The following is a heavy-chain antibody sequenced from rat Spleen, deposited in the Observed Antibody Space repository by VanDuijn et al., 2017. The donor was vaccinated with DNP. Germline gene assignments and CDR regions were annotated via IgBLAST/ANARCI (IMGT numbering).Heavy chain of an antibody. D-gene: IGHD1-11*01. CDR2: ISDDGDRT. CDR1: GFIFSDYA. V-gene: IGHV5-17*01. Sequence: EVQLVESGGGLVQVGRSLKISCAASGFIFSDYAMAWVRQAPGTGLDWVATISDDGDRTYYRDSVKGRFTLSRDIAKSTLYLQMDSLRSEDTATYYCVRQDYGGLRNWFAYWGQGTLVTVSS. CDR3: VRQDYGGLRNWFAY. J-gene: IGHJ3*01.